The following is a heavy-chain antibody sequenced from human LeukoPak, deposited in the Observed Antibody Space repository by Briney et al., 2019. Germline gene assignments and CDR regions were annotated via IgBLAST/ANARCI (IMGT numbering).Heavy chain of an antibody. J-gene: IGHJ3*02. CDR3: ASTVVETHSDAFDI. Sequence: ASVKVSCKASGYTFTYRYLHWVRQAPGQALEWMGWITLFNGNTNYAQKFQDRVTITRDRSMSTAYMELSSLRSEDTAMYYCASTVVETHSDAFDIWGQGTMVTVSS. CDR1: GYTFTYRY. CDR2: ITLFNGNT. D-gene: IGHD2-2*01. V-gene: IGHV1-45*02.